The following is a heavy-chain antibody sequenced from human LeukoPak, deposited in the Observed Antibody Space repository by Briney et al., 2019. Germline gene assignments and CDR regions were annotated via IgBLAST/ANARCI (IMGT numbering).Heavy chain of an antibody. CDR3: ARSHSVWTSFDY. J-gene: IGHJ4*02. CDR2: IYYSGST. Sequence: PSETLSLTCTVSGGSISSYYWSWIRQPPGKGLEWIGYIYYSGSTNYNPSLKSRVTIAVDTSKNQFSLKLCSVTAADTAVYYCARSHSVWTSFDYWGQGTLVTVSS. V-gene: IGHV4-59*01. D-gene: IGHD3/OR15-3a*01. CDR1: GGSISSYY.